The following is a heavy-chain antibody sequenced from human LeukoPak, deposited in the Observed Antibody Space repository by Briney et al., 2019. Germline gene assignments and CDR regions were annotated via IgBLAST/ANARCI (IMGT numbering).Heavy chain of an antibody. V-gene: IGHV3-30*19. D-gene: IGHD4-17*01. CDR3: ARDYGDYDRYDAFDI. CDR1: GFTFSSYG. Sequence: PGGSLRLSCAASGFTFSSYGMHWVRQAPGKGLEWVAVISYDGSNKYYADSVKGRFTISRDNSKNTLYLQMNSLRAEDTAVYYCARDYGDYDRYDAFDIWGQGTMVTVSS. CDR2: ISYDGSNK. J-gene: IGHJ3*02.